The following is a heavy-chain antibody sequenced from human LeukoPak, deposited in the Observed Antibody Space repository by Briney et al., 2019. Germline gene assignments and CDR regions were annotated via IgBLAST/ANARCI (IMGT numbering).Heavy chain of an antibody. J-gene: IGHJ4*02. CDR3: ARQILGVVPAAITNDY. D-gene: IGHD2-2*02. Sequence: SETLSLTCTVSGGSISSYYWSWIRQPPGKGLEWIGEINHSGGTNYNPSLKSRVTISVDTSKNQFSLKLSSVTAADTAVYYCARQILGVVPAAITNDYWGQGTLVTVSS. CDR1: GGSISSYY. CDR2: INHSGGT. V-gene: IGHV4-34*01.